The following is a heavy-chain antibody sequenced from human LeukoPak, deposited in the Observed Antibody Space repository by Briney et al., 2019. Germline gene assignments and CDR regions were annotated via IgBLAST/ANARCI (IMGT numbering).Heavy chain of an antibody. CDR1: GGSISSYY. CDR2: IYYSGST. V-gene: IGHV4-59*01. CDR3: AWGTRDAFDI. J-gene: IGHJ3*02. Sequence: SETLSLSCTVSGGSISSYYWSWIRQPPGKGLEWIGYIYYSGSTNYNPSLKSRVTISVDTSKNQFSLKLSSVTAADTAVYYCAWGTRDAFDIWGQGTMVTVSS. D-gene: IGHD1-1*01.